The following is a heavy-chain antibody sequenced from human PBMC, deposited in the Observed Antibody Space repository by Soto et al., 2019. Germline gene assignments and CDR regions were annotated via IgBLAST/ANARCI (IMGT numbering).Heavy chain of an antibody. J-gene: IGHJ2*01. CDR3: AKVRARIAGGDWFFDL. D-gene: IGHD6-13*01. CDR2: ISYDGNNK. CDR1: GFNFRNYG. Sequence: QVQLVESGGGVVQPGRSLRLSCAASGFNFRNYGMHWVRQAPGKGLEWVAIISYDGNNKFYADSVEGRFTISRDNSKNTLFLQINSLRAEDTAVYYCAKVRARIAGGDWFFDLWGRGTLVTVSS. V-gene: IGHV3-30*18.